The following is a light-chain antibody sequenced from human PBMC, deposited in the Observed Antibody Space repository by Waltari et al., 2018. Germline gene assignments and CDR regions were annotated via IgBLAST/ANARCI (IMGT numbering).Light chain of an antibody. CDR1: SGHSSYA. J-gene: IGLJ3*02. CDR2: INSDGSH. V-gene: IGLV4-69*01. CDR3: QTWGTGIWV. Sequence: QLVLTQSPSASASLGASVKLTSTLSSGHSSYAIAWPTQQPEKAPRYLMKINSDGSHSKGDGIPDRFSGSSSGAERYRTISSLQSEDEADYYCQTWGTGIWVFGGGTKLTVL.